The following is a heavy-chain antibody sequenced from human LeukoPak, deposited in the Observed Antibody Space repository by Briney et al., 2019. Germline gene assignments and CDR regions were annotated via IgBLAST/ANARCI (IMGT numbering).Heavy chain of an antibody. D-gene: IGHD1-26*01. CDR2: INPNSGGT. CDR3: ARDGIVGATQIDY. V-gene: IGHV1-2*02. Sequence: ASVKVSCKASGYTFTGYYMHWVRQAPGQGLEWMGWINPNSGGTNYAQKLQGRVTMTRDTSISTAYMELSRLRSDDTAVYYCARDGIVGATQIDYWGQGTLVTVSS. CDR1: GYTFTGYY. J-gene: IGHJ4*02.